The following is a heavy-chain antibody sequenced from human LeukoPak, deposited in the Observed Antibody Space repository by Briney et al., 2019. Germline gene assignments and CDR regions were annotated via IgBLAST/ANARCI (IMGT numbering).Heavy chain of an antibody. J-gene: IGHJ4*02. CDR2: ISNSGDST. CDR3: VKDRCDRATCPEV. D-gene: IGHD1-14*01. Sequence: PGRSLRLSRAASGFTFSTYAMGWVRQAPGEGLQWVSGISNSGDSTYYLDSVKGRFTISRDNSKNTLHLQMSSLRAEDTALYYCVKDRCDRATCPEVWGQGTLVTVSS. CDR1: GFTFSTYA. V-gene: IGHV3-23*01.